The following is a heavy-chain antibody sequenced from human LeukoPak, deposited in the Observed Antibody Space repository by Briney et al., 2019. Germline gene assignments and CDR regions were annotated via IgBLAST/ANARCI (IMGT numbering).Heavy chain of an antibody. Sequence: GGSLRLSFAASGFTLSSYWRHSVRQAPWKGLVWVSRINSDGSSTSYADSVKGRFTISRDNAKNTLYLQMNSLRAEDTAVYYCARPYDILPPNWFDPWGQGTLVTVSS. CDR3: ARPYDILPPNWFDP. CDR1: GFTLSSYW. D-gene: IGHD3-9*01. CDR2: INSDGSST. V-gene: IGHV3-74*01. J-gene: IGHJ5*02.